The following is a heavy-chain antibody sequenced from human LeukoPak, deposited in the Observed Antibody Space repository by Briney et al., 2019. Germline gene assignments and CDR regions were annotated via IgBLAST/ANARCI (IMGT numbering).Heavy chain of an antibody. D-gene: IGHD3-10*01. CDR2: IKQDGSEK. J-gene: IGHJ5*02. Sequence: PGGSLRLSCAASGFTFSSYWMSWVRQAPGKGLEWVANIKQDGSEKYYVDSAKGRFTISRDNAKNSLYLQMNSLRAEDTAVYYCARESLLWFGELWGGFDPWGQGTLVTVPS. CDR3: ARESLLWFGELWGGFDP. CDR1: GFTFSSYW. V-gene: IGHV3-7*03.